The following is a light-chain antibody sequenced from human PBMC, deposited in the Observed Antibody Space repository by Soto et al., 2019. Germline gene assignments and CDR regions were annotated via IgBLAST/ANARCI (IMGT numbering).Light chain of an antibody. CDR2: TAS. V-gene: IGKV1-5*03. Sequence: DIQMTQSPSTLSASVGDRVTIACRASQNIKNWLAWYQQKPGKVPKLLIYTASSLESGVPSRFSGSGSGTEFTLTISSLQPDDFATYYCQQYNSYSRGTF. CDR3: QQYNSYSRGT. J-gene: IGKJ1*01. CDR1: QNIKNW.